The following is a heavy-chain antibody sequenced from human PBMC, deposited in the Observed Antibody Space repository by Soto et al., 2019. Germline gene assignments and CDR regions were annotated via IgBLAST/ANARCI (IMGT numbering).Heavy chain of an antibody. CDR3: VIADSNYVWDYFDY. J-gene: IGHJ4*02. Sequence: ASVKVSCKASGYTFTGYYMHWVRQAPGQGLEWMGWINPNSGGTNSAQKFQGWVTMTRDTSISTAYMELSRLRSDDTAVYYCVIADSNYVWDYFDYCSQRTLVTGSS. D-gene: IGHD4-4*01. CDR2: INPNSGGT. CDR1: GYTFTGYY. V-gene: IGHV1-2*04.